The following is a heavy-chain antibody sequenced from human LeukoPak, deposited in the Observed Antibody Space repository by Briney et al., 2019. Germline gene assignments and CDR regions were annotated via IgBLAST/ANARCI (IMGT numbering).Heavy chain of an antibody. J-gene: IGHJ6*02. Sequence: GASVKVSCKASGYTLTSYDINWVRQATGQGLEGMGWMNPNSGRTGYAQNFQGRITITRNTSISTAYMELSSLRSEDSAVYYCVIAAALYYYYGMDVWGQGTTVTVSS. CDR3: VIAAALYYYYGMDV. CDR2: MNPNSGRT. D-gene: IGHD6-13*01. V-gene: IGHV1-8*01. CDR1: GYTLTSYD.